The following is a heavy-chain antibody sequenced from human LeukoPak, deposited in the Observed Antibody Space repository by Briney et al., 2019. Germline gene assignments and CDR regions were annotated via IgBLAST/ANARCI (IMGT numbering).Heavy chain of an antibody. D-gene: IGHD3-16*01. CDR2: FGENGGKM. Sequence: GGSLRLSCVASGFTFSSYAMSWVRQAPGKGPEWVPGFGENGGKMYYAESVRGRFTISRDNAKNSLYLQMNSLRAEDTAVYYCARGVGTYYDYVWGSLGTYYFDYWGQGTLVTVSS. J-gene: IGHJ4*02. V-gene: IGHV3-23*01. CDR1: GFTFSSYA. CDR3: ARGVGTYYDYVWGSLGTYYFDY.